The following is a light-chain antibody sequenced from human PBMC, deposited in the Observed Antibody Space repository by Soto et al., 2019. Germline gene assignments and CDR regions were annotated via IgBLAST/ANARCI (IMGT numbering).Light chain of an antibody. V-gene: IGKV1-5*03. CDR2: KAS. CDR3: QHYNSYRWA. J-gene: IGKJ1*01. Sequence: QMTQSPSTRSASAGGRVTIACRASQTISSYLAWYQQKPGKAPKLLIYKASSLQSGVPSRFSGSGSGTEFTLTIGSLQPDDFATYYCQHYNSYRWAFGQGTKVDIK. CDR1: QTISSY.